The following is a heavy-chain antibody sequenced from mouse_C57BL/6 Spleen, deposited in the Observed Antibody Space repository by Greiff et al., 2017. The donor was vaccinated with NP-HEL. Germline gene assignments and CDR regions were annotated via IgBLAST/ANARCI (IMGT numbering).Heavy chain of an antibody. Sequence: EVQLQQSGPELVKPGASVKISCKASGYTFTDYYMNWVKQSHGKSLEWIGDINPNNGGTSYNQKFKGKATLTVDKSSSTAYMELRSLTSEDSAVYYCARTLAGTRVYFDYWGQGTTLTVSS. CDR2: INPNNGGT. CDR1: GYTFTDYY. J-gene: IGHJ2*01. D-gene: IGHD4-1*01. V-gene: IGHV1-26*01. CDR3: ARTLAGTRVYFDY.